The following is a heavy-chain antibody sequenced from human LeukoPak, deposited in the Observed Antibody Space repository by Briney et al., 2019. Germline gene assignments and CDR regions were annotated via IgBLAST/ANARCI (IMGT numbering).Heavy chain of an antibody. J-gene: IGHJ4*02. CDR1: GYTFTSYH. V-gene: IGHV1-46*01. D-gene: IGHD1-26*01. Sequence: ASVKVSCKASGYTFTSYHMHWVRQAPGQGLEWMGIINPSGGTTNYAQKFRGRVTMTRDMSTSTVYMELSSLRSEDTAVYYCARRRDLYSGSYYPFDYWGQGTLVTVSS. CDR2: INPSGGTT. CDR3: ARRRDLYSGSYYPFDY.